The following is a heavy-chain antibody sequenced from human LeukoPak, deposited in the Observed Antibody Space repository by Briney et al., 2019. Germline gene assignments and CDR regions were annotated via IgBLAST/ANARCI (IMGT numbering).Heavy chain of an antibody. Sequence: SETLSLTCTVSGGSITGYYWSWIRQPPGKGLEWIGYIYYSGSTYYNPSLKSRVTISVDTSKNQFSLKLSSVAAADTAVYYCARHYTAYSYLDYWGQGTLVTVSS. J-gene: IGHJ4*02. V-gene: IGHV4-59*04. CDR1: GGSITGYY. CDR2: IYYSGST. D-gene: IGHD1-1*01. CDR3: ARHYTAYSYLDY.